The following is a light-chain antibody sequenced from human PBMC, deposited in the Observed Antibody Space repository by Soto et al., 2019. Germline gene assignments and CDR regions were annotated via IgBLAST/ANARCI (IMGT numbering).Light chain of an antibody. CDR1: SSDVGAFNY. J-gene: IGLJ1*01. Sequence: QAVLTQPASVSGCRGQAITISCSGTSSDVGAFNYVSWYQQHPGKAPKLMIYDVSNRPSGVSNRFSGSKSGNTASLTISGLRAEDEADYYCNSYTSNNTYVYRTALKVTVL. V-gene: IGLV2-14*03. CDR2: DVS. CDR3: NSYTSNNTYV.